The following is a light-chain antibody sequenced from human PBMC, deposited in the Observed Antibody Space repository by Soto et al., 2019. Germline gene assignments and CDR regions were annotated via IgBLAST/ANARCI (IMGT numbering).Light chain of an antibody. CDR2: EVV. J-gene: IGLJ1*01. CDR3: KSYAGSNTYV. CDR1: KNDIGVYDF. V-gene: IGLV2-8*01. Sequence: PASASGSPGQSVTISCTGTKNDIGVYDFVSWYQHHPGKAPRLIIYEVVQRPSGVPDRFSGSKSGNTASLTVSGLQAADEADYFCKSYAGSNTYVFGSGTKVTVL.